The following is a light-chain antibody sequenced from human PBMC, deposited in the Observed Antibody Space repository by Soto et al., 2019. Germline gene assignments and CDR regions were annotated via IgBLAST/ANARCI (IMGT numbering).Light chain of an antibody. CDR2: DAS. J-gene: IGKJ4*01. Sequence: EIVVTQSPATLSLSPGERATLSCRTSQSVGSYLAWYQKKPGQAPRLLIYDASNRATGIPARFSGSGSGRDFTLTISSLEPEEFAVYYCQQRSNWPPLTFGGGTKVEIK. CDR1: QSVGSY. V-gene: IGKV3-11*02. CDR3: QQRSNWPPLT.